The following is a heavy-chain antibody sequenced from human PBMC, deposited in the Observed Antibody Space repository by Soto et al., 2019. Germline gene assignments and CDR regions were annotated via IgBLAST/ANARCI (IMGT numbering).Heavy chain of an antibody. Sequence: LSLTCTVSGGSISSGGYYWSWIRQHPGKGLEWIGCIYYSGSTYYNPSLKSRVTISVDTSKNQFSLKLSSVTAADTAVYYCASRRYSYGYLSYWGQGTLVTVSS. CDR3: ASRRYSYGYLSY. CDR2: IYYSGST. J-gene: IGHJ4*02. CDR1: GGSISSGGYY. D-gene: IGHD5-18*01. V-gene: IGHV4-31*03.